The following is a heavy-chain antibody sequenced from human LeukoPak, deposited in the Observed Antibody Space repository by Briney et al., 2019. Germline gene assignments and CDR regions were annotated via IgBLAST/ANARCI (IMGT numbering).Heavy chain of an antibody. J-gene: IGHJ4*02. CDR2: TNGDGSTT. CDR3: GRGGVPAALDY. V-gene: IGHV3-74*01. Sequence: GGTLRLSCAASGFTLSNYWMHWVRQAPGKGLVWVSHTNGDGSTTNYADSVKGRFTIARDNAKNTLYLQMNSLRDEDAAVYYCGRGGVPAALDYWGQGTLVTVSS. CDR1: GFTLSNYW. D-gene: IGHD2-2*01.